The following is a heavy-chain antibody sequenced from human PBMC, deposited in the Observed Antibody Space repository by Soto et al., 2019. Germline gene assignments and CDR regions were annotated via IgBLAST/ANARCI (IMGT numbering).Heavy chain of an antibody. CDR2: IYWDDDK. J-gene: IGHJ4*02. V-gene: IGHV2-5*02. Sequence: QITLKESGPTLVKPTQTLTLTCTFSGFSLSTSAVGVGWIRQPQGKALEWLAFIYWDDDKRYSPSLKSSLTITKDSSKSQVVLAMTNMDPVDTATYYCAHLVVAGLTYYFDYWGQGTLVTVSS. CDR1: GFSLSTSAVG. D-gene: IGHD2-15*01. CDR3: AHLVVAGLTYYFDY.